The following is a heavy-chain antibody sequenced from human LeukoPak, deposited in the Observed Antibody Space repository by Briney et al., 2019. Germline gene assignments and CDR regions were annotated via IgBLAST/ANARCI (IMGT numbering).Heavy chain of an antibody. D-gene: IGHD1-1*01. CDR1: GFTFSSYG. CDR3: AKDRNGRTGWFDP. V-gene: IGHV3-30*02. CDR2: IRYDGSNK. J-gene: IGHJ5*02. Sequence: GGSLRLSCAASGFTFSSYGMHWLRHAPGKGLEWVAFIRYDGSNKYYADSVKGRFTISRDNSKNTLYLQMNSLRAEDTAVYYCAKDRNGRTGWFDPWGQGTLVTVSS.